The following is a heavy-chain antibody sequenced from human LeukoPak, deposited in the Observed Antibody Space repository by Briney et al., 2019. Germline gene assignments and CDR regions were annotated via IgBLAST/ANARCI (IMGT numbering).Heavy chain of an antibody. V-gene: IGHV3-23*01. D-gene: IGHD2-8*02. CDR2: FDGNGPNT. CDR1: GFAFSSFA. CDR3: AKPRTTGLGWAQFDY. Sequence: GGSLRLSCAASGFAFSSFAMTWVRQAPGKGLEWVSGFDGNGPNTYYADSVKGRWTISRDNSRNTLYLEMNSLRPEDTAIYYCAKPRTTGLGWAQFDYWGQGSLVTVSS. J-gene: IGHJ4*02.